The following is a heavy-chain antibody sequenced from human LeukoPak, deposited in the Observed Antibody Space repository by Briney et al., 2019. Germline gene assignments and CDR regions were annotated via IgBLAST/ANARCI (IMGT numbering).Heavy chain of an antibody. CDR1: GYTFTSYG. CDR3: ARDLSRNSGSYDPSLY. J-gene: IGHJ4*02. Sequence: ASVKVSCKASGYTFTSYGISWVRQAPGQGLEWMGWISAYNGNTNYAQKLQGRVTMTTDTSTSTAYMELRSLRSDDTAVYYCARDLSRNSGSYDPSLYWGQGTLVTVSS. V-gene: IGHV1-18*01. CDR2: ISAYNGNT. D-gene: IGHD1-26*01.